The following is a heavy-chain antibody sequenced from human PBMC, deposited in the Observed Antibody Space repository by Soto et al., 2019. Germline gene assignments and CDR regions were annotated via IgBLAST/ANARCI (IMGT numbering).Heavy chain of an antibody. CDR1: GYTLTELS. J-gene: IGHJ6*02. CDR2: FDPEDGET. V-gene: IGHV1-24*01. Sequence: ASVKVSCKVSGYTLTELSMHWVRQAPGKGLEWMGGFDPEDGETIYAQKFQGRVTMTEDTSTDTAYMELSSLRSEDTAVYYCATASFIVLVPAAHYGMDVWGQGTTVTVSS. D-gene: IGHD2-2*01. CDR3: ATASFIVLVPAAHYGMDV.